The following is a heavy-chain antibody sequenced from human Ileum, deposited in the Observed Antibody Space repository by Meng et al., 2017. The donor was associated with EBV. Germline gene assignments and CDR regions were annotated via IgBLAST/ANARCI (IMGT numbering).Heavy chain of an antibody. CDR3: ARDPAYPRGLFDS. D-gene: IGHD3-10*01. J-gene: IGHJ4*02. V-gene: IGHV4-39*07. CDR1: GDSMSNSDYY. Sequence: QLRLQGSAPGRVKPSGTLSLTCTVSGDSMSNSDYYWDWIRQSPGKGLEWIASIYRSGSTYYDPSLKSRVTISLDTSKNQFSLKLSSVTAADTAVYYCARDPAYPRGLFDSWGQGTVVTVSS. CDR2: IYRSGST.